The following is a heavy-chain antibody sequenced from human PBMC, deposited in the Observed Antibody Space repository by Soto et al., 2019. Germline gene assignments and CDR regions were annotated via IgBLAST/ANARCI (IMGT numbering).Heavy chain of an antibody. CDR2: ISYSRTT. CDR1: GVSINNNNYY. Sequence: QLQLQESGPGLVKPSETLALTCTVSGVSINNNNYYWGWVRQPPGKGLEWIASISYSRTTYYNPSLKTRLAESVDTSTNQFALKLTSVTAADTAIYYCARKKLDVPAFFDSWGRGTLINVSS. J-gene: IGHJ4*02. D-gene: IGHD1-7*01. CDR3: ARKKLDVPAFFDS. V-gene: IGHV4-39*01.